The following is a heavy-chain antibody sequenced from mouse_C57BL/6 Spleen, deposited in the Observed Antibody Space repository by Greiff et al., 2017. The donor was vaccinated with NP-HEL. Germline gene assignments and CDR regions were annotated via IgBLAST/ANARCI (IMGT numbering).Heavy chain of an antibody. V-gene: IGHV1-66*01. CDR1: GYSFTSYY. J-gene: IGHJ3*01. CDR2: IYPGSGNT. Sequence: QVQLKQSGPELVKPGASVKISCKASGYSFTSYYIHWVKQRPGQGLEWIGWIYPGSGNTKYNEKFKGKATLTADTSSSTAYMQLSSLTSEDSAVYYCARSDSAWFAYWGQGTLVTVSA. CDR3: ARSDSAWFAY.